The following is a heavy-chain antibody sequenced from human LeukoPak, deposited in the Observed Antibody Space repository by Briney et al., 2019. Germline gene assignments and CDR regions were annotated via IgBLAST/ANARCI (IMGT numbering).Heavy chain of an antibody. D-gene: IGHD3-10*01. V-gene: IGHV3-30-3*01. Sequence: GRSLRLSCAASGFAFSSYAMHWVRQAPGKGLEWVAVISYDGSNKYYADSVKGQFTISRDNSKNTLYLQMNSLRAEDTAVYYCARDRGQSQEYYFDYWGQGTLVTVSS. J-gene: IGHJ4*02. CDR2: ISYDGSNK. CDR3: ARDRGQSQEYYFDY. CDR1: GFAFSSYA.